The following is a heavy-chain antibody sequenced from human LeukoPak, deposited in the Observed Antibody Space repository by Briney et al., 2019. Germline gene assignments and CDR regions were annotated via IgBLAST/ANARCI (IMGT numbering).Heavy chain of an antibody. J-gene: IGHJ4*02. CDR3: ARAPKELYSGYDLNFDY. Sequence: GGSLRLSCAASGFTFSSYGMNWVRQAPGEGLEWVSSISSSSTYIYYTDSVKGRFTISRDNAKKSLSLQMNSLRAEDTAVYYCARAPKELYSGYDLNFDYWGQGILVTVSS. D-gene: IGHD5-12*01. V-gene: IGHV3-21*01. CDR2: ISSSSTYI. CDR1: GFTFSSYG.